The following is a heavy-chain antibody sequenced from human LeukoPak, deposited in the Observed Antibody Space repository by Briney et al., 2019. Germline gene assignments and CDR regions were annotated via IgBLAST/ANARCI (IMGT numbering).Heavy chain of an antibody. Sequence: PGGSLRLSCAASGFTFSSYAMSWVRQAPGKGLERVSAISGSGDSTYYGDSVKGRFTISRDNSKNTLYLQMNGLRAEDTAVYYCAKTRPLDSSSWSHGDYWGQGTLVTVSS. D-gene: IGHD6-13*01. CDR1: GFTFSSYA. J-gene: IGHJ4*02. V-gene: IGHV3-23*01. CDR3: AKTRPLDSSSWSHGDY. CDR2: ISGSGDST.